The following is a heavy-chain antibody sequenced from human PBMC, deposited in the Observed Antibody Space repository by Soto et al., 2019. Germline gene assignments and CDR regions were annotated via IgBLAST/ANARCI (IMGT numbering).Heavy chain of an antibody. V-gene: IGHV1-69*13. Sequence: GASVKVSCKASGGSFSSYSISWVRQATGQGLEWMGGIIPIFGTANYAQKFKGRVTITADESTSTAYMELSSLRSEDTAVYDCARPNYYDSSGEYQYDDYGMDVWGQGTTVTVSS. CDR2: IIPIFGTA. D-gene: IGHD3-22*01. CDR3: ARPNYYDSSGEYQYDDYGMDV. J-gene: IGHJ6*02. CDR1: GGSFSSYS.